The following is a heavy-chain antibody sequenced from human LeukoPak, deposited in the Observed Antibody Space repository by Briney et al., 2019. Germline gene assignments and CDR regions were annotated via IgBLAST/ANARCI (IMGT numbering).Heavy chain of an antibody. CDR2: ISYDGSNK. V-gene: IGHV3-30*03. J-gene: IGHJ4*02. CDR3: AILVPVAIRFDY. Sequence: GGSLRLSCAASGFTFSSYGMHWVRQAPGKGLEWVAVISYDGSNKYYADSVKGRFTISRDNSKNTLYLQMNSLRAEDTAVYYCAILVPVAIRFDYWGQGTLVTVSS. CDR1: GFTFSSYG. D-gene: IGHD2-2*01.